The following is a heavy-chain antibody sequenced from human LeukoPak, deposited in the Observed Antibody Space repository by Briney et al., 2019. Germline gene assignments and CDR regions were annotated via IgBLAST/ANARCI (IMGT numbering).Heavy chain of an antibody. CDR2: VWSDGATE. J-gene: IGHJ4*02. CDR1: GFTFSNYG. V-gene: IGHV3-33*01. D-gene: IGHD3-9*01. CDR3: ARGHYYTDMLTNYWVRYFDY. Sequence: GRSLRLSCAASGFTFSNYGMHWVRQAPGKGLEWVAVVWSDGATENYADSVKGRFTISRDNSKNTLYMQMNSLGAEDTAVYYCARGHYYTDMLTNYWVRYFDYWGQGTLVTVSS.